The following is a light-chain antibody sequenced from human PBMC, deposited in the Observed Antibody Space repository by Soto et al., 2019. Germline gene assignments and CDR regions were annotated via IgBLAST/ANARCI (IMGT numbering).Light chain of an antibody. J-gene: IGKJ4*01. CDR3: QHYTLYSEP. CDR1: QDISTY. CDR2: GAS. V-gene: IGKV1-5*01. Sequence: RLTQSPSSLSASVGDTVTISCRASQDISTYLAWYQHKPGKAPTLLIVGASTLHNGVPPRFAGSVSGSEFTQTITRLQPDDFATYYCQHYTLYSEPFGEGTQV.